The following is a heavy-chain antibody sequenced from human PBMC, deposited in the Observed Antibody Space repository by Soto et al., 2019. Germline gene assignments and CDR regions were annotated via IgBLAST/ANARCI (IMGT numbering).Heavy chain of an antibody. Sequence: GGSLRLSCAASGFTSSSYDINWVRQAPGKGLEWVSAIGIYANTYYAGSVKGRFTISRDDSRNTVYLQLNSLRVDDTAVYYCAKESTAGSPGDYFDSWGQGTLVTVSS. J-gene: IGHJ4*02. CDR2: IGIYANT. CDR1: GFTSSSYD. V-gene: IGHV3-23*01. CDR3: AKESTAGSPGDYFDS.